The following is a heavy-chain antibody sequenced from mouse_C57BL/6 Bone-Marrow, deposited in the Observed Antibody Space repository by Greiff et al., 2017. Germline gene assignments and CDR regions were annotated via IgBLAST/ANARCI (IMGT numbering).Heavy chain of an antibody. Sequence: VKLVESGPELVKPGASVKISCKASGYSFTSYYIHWVKQRPGQGLEWIGWIYPGSGNTKYNEKFKGKATLTADTSSSTAYMQLSSLTSEDSAVYYCARVGDDYADYYAMDYGGQGTSVTVSS. CDR3: ARVGDDYADYYAMDY. V-gene: IGHV1-66*01. D-gene: IGHD2-4*01. CDR1: GYSFTSYY. J-gene: IGHJ4*01. CDR2: IYPGSGNT.